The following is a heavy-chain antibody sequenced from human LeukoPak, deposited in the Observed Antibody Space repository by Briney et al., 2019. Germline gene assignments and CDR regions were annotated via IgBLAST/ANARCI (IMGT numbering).Heavy chain of an antibody. V-gene: IGHV3-15*07. Sequence: GGSLRLSCAASGFTFSNAWMNWVRQAPGKGLEWVGRIKSKTDGGTTDYATPVKGRFTISRDDSKNTLYLQMNSLKTEDTAVYYCTTDSSDSSGYYLLFDYWGQGTLVTVSS. CDR1: GFTFSNAW. CDR2: IKSKTDGGTT. J-gene: IGHJ4*02. D-gene: IGHD3-22*01. CDR3: TTDSSDSSGYYLLFDY.